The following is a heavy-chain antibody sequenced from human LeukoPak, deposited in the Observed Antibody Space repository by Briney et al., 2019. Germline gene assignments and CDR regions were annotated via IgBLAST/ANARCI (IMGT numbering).Heavy chain of an antibody. V-gene: IGHV3-11*01. Sequence: KPGGSLRLSCAASGFTFSDYYMSWMRQSPGKGLEWLAYISPNSADISYADSVKGRFTISRDNAKNSLYLQMNSLRVEDTGIYYCSRDPRSLDYWGQGALVTVSS. J-gene: IGHJ4*02. CDR3: SRDPRSLDY. CDR2: ISPNSADI. CDR1: GFTFSDYY.